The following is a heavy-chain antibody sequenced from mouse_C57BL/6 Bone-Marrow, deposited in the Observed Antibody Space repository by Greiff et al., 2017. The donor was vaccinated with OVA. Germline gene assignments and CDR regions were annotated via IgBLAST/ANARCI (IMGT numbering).Heavy chain of an antibody. V-gene: IGHV1-53*01. D-gene: IGHD2-3*01. J-gene: IGHJ3*01. CDR2: INPSNGGT. CDR3: ARVGGYYLAWFAY. Sequence: QVQLQQPGTELVKPGASVKLSCKASGYTFTSYWMHWVKQRPGQGLEWIGNINPSNGGTNYNEKFKGKATLTVDKSSSTAYMQLSSLTSEDSAVYDCARVGGYYLAWFAYWGQGTLVTVSA. CDR1: GYTFTSYW.